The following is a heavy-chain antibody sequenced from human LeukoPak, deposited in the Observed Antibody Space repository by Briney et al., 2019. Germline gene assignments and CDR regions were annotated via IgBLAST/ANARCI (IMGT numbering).Heavy chain of an antibody. J-gene: IGHJ4*02. CDR3: ARSVYCSSTSCYTAVDY. CDR1: GGSFSGYY. D-gene: IGHD2-2*02. Sequence: SETLSLTCAVYGGSFSGYYWSWIRQPPGMGLEWIGEINHSGSTNYNPSLKSRVTISVDTSKNQFSLKLSSVTAADTAVYYCARSVYCSSTSCYTAVDYWGQGTLVTVSS. CDR2: INHSGST. V-gene: IGHV4-34*01.